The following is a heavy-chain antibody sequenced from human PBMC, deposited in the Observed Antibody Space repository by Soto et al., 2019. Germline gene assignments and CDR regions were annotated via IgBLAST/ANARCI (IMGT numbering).Heavy chain of an antibody. CDR1: GGTFSSYA. V-gene: IGHV1-69*01. Sequence: QVQLVQSGAEVKKPGSSVTVSCKASGGTFSSYAISWVRQAPGQGLEWMGGIIPIFGTANYAQKFQGRVTITADESTSTAYMELCSLRSEDTAGYDYASVYGSGSYGDYYGMDVWGQGTTVTVSS. J-gene: IGHJ6*02. D-gene: IGHD3-10*01. CDR3: ASVYGSGSYGDYYGMDV. CDR2: IIPIFGTA.